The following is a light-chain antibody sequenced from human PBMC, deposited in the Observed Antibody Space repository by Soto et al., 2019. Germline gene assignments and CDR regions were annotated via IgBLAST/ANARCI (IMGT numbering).Light chain of an antibody. V-gene: IGLV3-1*01. Sequence: SYELAQPPAVSVSPGQTASITCSGDKLGDKYASWYQQKPGQSPVLVIHQDNKRPSGIPERFSGSNSGNTATLTISGTQAMDEAHYYCQTWGRGTHVVFGGGTKLTVL. CDR1: KLGDKY. J-gene: IGLJ2*01. CDR3: QTWGRGTHVV. CDR2: QDN.